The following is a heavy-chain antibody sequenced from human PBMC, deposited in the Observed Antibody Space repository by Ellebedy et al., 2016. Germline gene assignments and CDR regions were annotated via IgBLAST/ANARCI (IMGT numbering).Heavy chain of an antibody. CDR2: IYYSGST. V-gene: IGHV4-30-4*01. D-gene: IGHD3-22*01. CDR1: GGSISSGDYY. J-gene: IGHJ4*02. CDR3: ARHGSPFTMIGF. Sequence: SETLSLXXTVSGGSISSGDYYWSWIRQPPGKGLEWIGYIYYSGSTYYNPSLKSRVTISVDTSKNQFSLKLSSVTAADTAVYYCARHGSPFTMIGFWGQGTLVTVSS.